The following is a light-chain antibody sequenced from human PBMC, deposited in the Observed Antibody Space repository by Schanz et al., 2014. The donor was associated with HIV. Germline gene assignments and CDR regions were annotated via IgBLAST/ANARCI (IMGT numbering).Light chain of an antibody. V-gene: IGKV1-5*03. Sequence: DIQMTQSPSTLSASVGDRVTITCRASQSISSWLAWYQQKPGKAPKLLIYKASSLESGVPSRFSGSGSGTDFTLTIDSLQLEDFALYYCQQSFSTPLTFGGGTKVEIK. CDR1: QSISSW. J-gene: IGKJ4*01. CDR2: KAS. CDR3: QQSFSTPLT.